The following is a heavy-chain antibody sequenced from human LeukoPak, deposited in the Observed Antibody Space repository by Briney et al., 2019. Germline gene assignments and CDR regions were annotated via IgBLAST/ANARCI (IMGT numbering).Heavy chain of an antibody. V-gene: IGHV3-7*01. CDR3: ARGTGVYYIY. CDR2: IKPDGSDK. J-gene: IGHJ4*02. CDR1: GFTFSNYW. Sequence: GGSLRLSCAVSGFTFSNYWMSWVRQSPGKGLQWVANIKPDGSDKYYVDSVRGRFTVSRDNAKNSLYLHLSSLGADDTAVYYCARGTGVYYIYWGQGTLVTVSS. D-gene: IGHD1-26*01.